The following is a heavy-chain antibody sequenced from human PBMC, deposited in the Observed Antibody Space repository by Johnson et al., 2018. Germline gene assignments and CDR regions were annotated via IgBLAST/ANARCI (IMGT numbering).Heavy chain of an antibody. J-gene: IGHJ3*02. CDR2: ISYDGNKE. D-gene: IGHD2-8*02. CDR3: ANLVGSRYPDSFDI. V-gene: IGHV3-30*18. Sequence: QVQLVQSGGGVVQPGRSLRLSCAASGVMFRNYGMHWVRQAPGQGLDWVAFISYDGNKEYYVDSVKGRFTISRENFRNTLYLQMKRLSVEDTAVYYCANLVGSRYPDSFDIWGQGTVVTVSS. CDR1: GVMFRNYG.